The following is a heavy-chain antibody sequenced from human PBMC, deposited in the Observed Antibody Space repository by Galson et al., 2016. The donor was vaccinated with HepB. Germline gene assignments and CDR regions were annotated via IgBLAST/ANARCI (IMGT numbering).Heavy chain of an antibody. CDR3: ARGDSSNLYGGGATHYFDY. J-gene: IGHJ4*02. Sequence: SVKVSCKASGYTFTTYYMHWVRQAPGQGLEWMGIINPSGGSTTYAQKFQGRVTMTRDTSTNTVYMELSSLRSADTAMYYCARGDSSNLYGGGATHYFDYWGQGTLVTVSS. CDR2: INPSGGST. CDR1: GYTFTTYY. D-gene: IGHD6-13*01. V-gene: IGHV1-46*01.